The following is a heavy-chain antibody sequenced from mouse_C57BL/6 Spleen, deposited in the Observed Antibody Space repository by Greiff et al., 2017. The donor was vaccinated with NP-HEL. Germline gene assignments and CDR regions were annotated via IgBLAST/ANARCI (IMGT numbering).Heavy chain of an antibody. CDR3: ARGRDYYGSSYFDY. D-gene: IGHD1-1*01. J-gene: IGHJ2*01. Sequence: VQLQQSGAELVKPGASVKISCKASGYAFSSYWMNWVKQRPGKGLEWIGQIYPGDGDTNYNGKFKGKATLTADKSSSTAYMQLSSLTSEDSAVYFCARGRDYYGSSYFDYWGQGTTLTVSS. V-gene: IGHV1-80*01. CDR1: GYAFSSYW. CDR2: IYPGDGDT.